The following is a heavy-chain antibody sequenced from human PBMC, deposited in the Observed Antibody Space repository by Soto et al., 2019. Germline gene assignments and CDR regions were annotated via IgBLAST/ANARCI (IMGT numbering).Heavy chain of an antibody. CDR1: GYTFISYG. J-gene: IGHJ5*02. Sequence: ASVKVSCKASGYTFISYGISWVRQAPGQGLEWMGWISAYSGNKNYEQKLQGRVTMTTDTSTSTAYMELRSMRSDDTAVYYCARGPCRGGTCYHTLGWFDPWGKGTPVTAS. D-gene: IGHD2-15*01. CDR2: ISAYSGNK. V-gene: IGHV1-18*04. CDR3: ARGPCRGGTCYHTLGWFDP.